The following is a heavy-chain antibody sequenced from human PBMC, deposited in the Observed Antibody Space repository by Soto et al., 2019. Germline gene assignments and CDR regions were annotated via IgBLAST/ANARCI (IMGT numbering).Heavy chain of an antibody. CDR1: GNIFTTYG. D-gene: IGHD2-15*01. V-gene: IGHV1-18*01. CDR2: ISAHNGNT. CDR3: ARGWYGDY. Sequence: QVHLVQSGAEVKKPGASVKVSCKGSGNIFTTYGITWVRQAPGQGLEWMGWISAHNGNTNYAQKLQGRVTVTRDTSTSTAYMELRNLRSDDTAVYYCARGWYGDYWGQGALVTVSS. J-gene: IGHJ4*02.